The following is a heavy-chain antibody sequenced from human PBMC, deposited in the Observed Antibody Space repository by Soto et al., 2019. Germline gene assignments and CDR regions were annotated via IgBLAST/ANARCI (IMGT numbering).Heavy chain of an antibody. CDR2: IYYSVST. CDR1: GGSIRSGGYY. Sequence: QVQLQESGPGLVKPSQTLSLTCTVSGGSIRSGGYYWSWIRQHPGQGLEWIGYIYYSVSTYYNPSLKSRDTISVDTSKNPFSLKLSSVTAADTAVYYCARDSAGSTRGMDVWGQGTTVTVSS. V-gene: IGHV4-31*03. CDR3: ARDSAGSTRGMDV. J-gene: IGHJ6*02. D-gene: IGHD2-2*01.